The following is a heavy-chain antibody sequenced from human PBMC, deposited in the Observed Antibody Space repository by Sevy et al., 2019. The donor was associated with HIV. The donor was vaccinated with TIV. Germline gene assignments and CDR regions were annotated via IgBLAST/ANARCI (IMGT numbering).Heavy chain of an antibody. Sequence: GGSLRLSCVASGFTLNSYWMHWVRQAPGNGLEWVANIKQDGSVKYYVDSVKGRFTISRDNARNLLYLQMNSLRVEDTALYYCVRAIAADGSFWGQGILVTVSS. CDR1: GFTLNSYW. V-gene: IGHV3-7*01. D-gene: IGHD6-13*01. J-gene: IGHJ4*02. CDR3: VRAIAADGSF. CDR2: IKQDGSVK.